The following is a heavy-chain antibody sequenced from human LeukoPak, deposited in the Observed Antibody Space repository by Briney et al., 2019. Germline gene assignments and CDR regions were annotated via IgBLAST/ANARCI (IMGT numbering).Heavy chain of an antibody. Sequence: ASVKVSCKASGYTFTGYYMHWVRQAPGQGLEWMGWINPNSGGTNYAQKFQGRVTMTRDTSISTAYMELSRLRSDDTAVYYCARELPHYYDSSGYYFGYWGQGTLVTVSS. CDR3: ARELPHYYDSSGYYFGY. CDR1: GYTFTGYY. D-gene: IGHD3-22*01. CDR2: INPNSGGT. V-gene: IGHV1-2*02. J-gene: IGHJ4*02.